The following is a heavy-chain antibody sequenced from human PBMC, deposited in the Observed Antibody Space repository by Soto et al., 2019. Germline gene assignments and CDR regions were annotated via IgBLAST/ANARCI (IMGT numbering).Heavy chain of an antibody. CDR2: IYDDGGT. Sequence: SETLSLTCTVSGDSISSGGYYWSWIRQHPGKGLEWIGYIYDDGGTTYNSSLKSRVTISTDTSRSQLSLQLTSATPADTAVYYCARVLPGIAAAYDAFDVWGQGTMVTVSS. J-gene: IGHJ3*01. V-gene: IGHV4-61*08. CDR3: ARVLPGIAAAYDAFDV. CDR1: GDSISSGGYY. D-gene: IGHD6-13*01.